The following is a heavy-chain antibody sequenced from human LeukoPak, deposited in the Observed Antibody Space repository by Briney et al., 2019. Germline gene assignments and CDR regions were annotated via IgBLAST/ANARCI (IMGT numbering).Heavy chain of an antibody. J-gene: IGHJ3*02. D-gene: IGHD3-9*01. CDR3: ASSRWYYDILTGYTYTPHDDAFDI. Sequence: PSETLSLTCTVSGGPFSSYYWSWIRQPPGKGLEWIGYIYYSGSTNYNPSLKSRVTISVDTSKNQFSLKLSSVTAADTAVYYCASSRWYYDILTGYTYTPHDDAFDIWGQGTMVTVSS. V-gene: IGHV4-59*01. CDR1: GGPFSSYY. CDR2: IYYSGST.